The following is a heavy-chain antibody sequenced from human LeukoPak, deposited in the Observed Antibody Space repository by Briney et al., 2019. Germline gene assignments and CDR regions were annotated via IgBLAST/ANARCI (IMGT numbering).Heavy chain of an antibody. CDR3: ARGFASGWYSRYDP. Sequence: PSETLSLTCTVSGDPVSRGSYYWSWIRQPPGKELEWIGYVYHTGSTNYNPSLKSRVTISVDTSKNEFSLKMPSVTAADTAVYYCARGFASGWYSRYDPWGQGTLVTVSS. V-gene: IGHV4-61*01. J-gene: IGHJ5*02. CDR2: VYHTGST. D-gene: IGHD6-19*01. CDR1: GDPVSRGSYY.